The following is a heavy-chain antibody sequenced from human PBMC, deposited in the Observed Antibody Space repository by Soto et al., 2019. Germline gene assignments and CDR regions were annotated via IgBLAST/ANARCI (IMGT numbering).Heavy chain of an antibody. Sequence: PSQTLSLTCAISGDRLFSNSAAWNWIRQSPSRGLEWLGRTYYRSEWYNDYAVSVRGRISINPDTPKNQFSLQLNSVTPEDTAVYYCVRDCYGPFNLYGIDVWCQATTVTLSS. D-gene: IGHD4-17*01. CDR1: GDRLFSNSAA. CDR3: VRDCYGPFNLYGIDV. J-gene: IGHJ6*02. CDR2: TYYRSEWYN. V-gene: IGHV6-1*01.